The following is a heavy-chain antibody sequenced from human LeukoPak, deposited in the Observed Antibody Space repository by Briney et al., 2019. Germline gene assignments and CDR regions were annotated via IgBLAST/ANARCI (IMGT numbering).Heavy chain of an antibody. Sequence: SETLSLTCTVSGGSISTGSYYWSWIRQPAGKGLEWIGRIYTSGSTNYNPSLKSRVTISVDTSKNQFSLNLSSVTAADTAVYYCARCIAAHYYYYYYMDVWGKGTTVTVSS. CDR3: ARCIAAHYYYYYYMDV. CDR1: GGSISTGSYY. D-gene: IGHD6-6*01. J-gene: IGHJ6*03. CDR2: IYTSGST. V-gene: IGHV4-61*02.